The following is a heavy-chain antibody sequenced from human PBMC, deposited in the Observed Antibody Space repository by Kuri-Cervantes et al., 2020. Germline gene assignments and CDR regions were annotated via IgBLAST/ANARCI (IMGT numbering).Heavy chain of an antibody. D-gene: IGHD3-10*01. V-gene: IGHV1-18*01. J-gene: IGHJ4*02. CDR2: ITAYNGDT. CDR1: GYTFTSYG. CDR3: ARDYGGSGRHYNRFGNTFAS. Sequence: ASGKVCCKASGYTFTSYGSSWVRQAPGQGLEWMGWITAYNGDTNYAQKFQGIVTVTTDTSTTTGYMELRNLRSDDTAVYYCARDYGGSGRHYNRFGNTFASWGPGTLVTVSS.